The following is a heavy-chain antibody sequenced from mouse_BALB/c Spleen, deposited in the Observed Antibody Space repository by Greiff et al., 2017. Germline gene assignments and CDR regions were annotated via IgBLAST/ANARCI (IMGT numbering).Heavy chain of an antibody. D-gene: IGHD1-1*01. V-gene: IGHV14-4*02. Sequence: EVQLQQSGAELVRSGASVKLSCTASGFNIKDYYMHWVKQRPEQGLEWIGWIDPENGDTEYAPKFQGKATMTADTSSNTAYLQLSSLTSEDTAVYYCNAGTTVNAMDYWGQGTSVTVSS. CDR1: GFNIKDYY. CDR2: IDPENGDT. CDR3: NAGTTVNAMDY. J-gene: IGHJ4*01.